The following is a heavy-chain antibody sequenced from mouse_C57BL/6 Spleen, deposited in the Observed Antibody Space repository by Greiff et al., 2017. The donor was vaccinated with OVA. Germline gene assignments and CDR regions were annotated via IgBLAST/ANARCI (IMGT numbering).Heavy chain of an antibody. CDR3: ARPRNGAMDY. CDR2: IYPGDGDT. CDR1: GYAFSSYW. J-gene: IGHJ4*01. Sequence: QVQLKESRAELVKPGASVKISCKASGYAFSSYWMNWVKQRPGKGLEWIGQIYPGDGDTNYNGKFKGKATLTADKSSSTAYMQLSSLTSEDSAVYFCARPRNGAMDYWGQGTSVTVSS. V-gene: IGHV1-80*01.